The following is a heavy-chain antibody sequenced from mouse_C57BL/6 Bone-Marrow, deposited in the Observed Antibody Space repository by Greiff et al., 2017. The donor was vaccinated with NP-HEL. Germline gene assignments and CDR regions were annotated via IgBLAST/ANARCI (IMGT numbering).Heavy chain of an antibody. J-gene: IGHJ3*01. CDR2: IYPGNSDT. V-gene: IGHV1-5*01. CDR3: TREGITTVVATRFAY. CDR1: GYTFTSYW. D-gene: IGHD1-1*01. Sequence: EVKLVESGTVLARPGASVKMSCKTSGYTFTSYWMHWVKQRPGQGLEWIGAIYPGNSDTSYNQKFKGKAKLTAVTSASTAYMELSSLTNEDSAVYYCTREGITTVVATRFAYWGQGTLVTVSA.